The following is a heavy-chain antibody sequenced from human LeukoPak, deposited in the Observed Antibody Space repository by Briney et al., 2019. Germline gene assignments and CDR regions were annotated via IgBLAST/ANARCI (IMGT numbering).Heavy chain of an antibody. CDR3: ARGHTAMVGKIDY. Sequence: PGRSLRLSCAASGFTFSSYAMHWDRQAPGKGLEWVAVISYDGSNKYYADSVKGRFTISRDNSKNTLYLQMNSLRAEDTAVYYCARGHTAMVGKIDYWGQGTLVTVSS. V-gene: IGHV3-30*04. CDR1: GFTFSSYA. D-gene: IGHD5-18*01. J-gene: IGHJ4*02. CDR2: ISYDGSNK.